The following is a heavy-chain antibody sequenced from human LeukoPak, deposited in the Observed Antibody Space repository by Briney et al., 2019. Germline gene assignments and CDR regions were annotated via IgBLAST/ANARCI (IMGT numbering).Heavy chain of an antibody. Sequence: GRSLRLSCAASGFTFDDYAMHWVRQAPGKGLEWVSGISWNSGSIGYADSVEGRFTISRDNAKNSLYLQMNSLRAGDTAVYYCARAREPYYYDSSAPGYFDYWGQGTLVTVSS. CDR1: GFTFDDYA. CDR2: ISWNSGSI. J-gene: IGHJ4*02. D-gene: IGHD3-22*01. CDR3: ARAREPYYYDSSAPGYFDY. V-gene: IGHV3-9*01.